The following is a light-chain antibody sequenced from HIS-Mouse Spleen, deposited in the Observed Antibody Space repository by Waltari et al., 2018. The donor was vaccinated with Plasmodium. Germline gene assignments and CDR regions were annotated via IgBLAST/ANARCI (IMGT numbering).Light chain of an antibody. CDR1: SSDVGGDNY. J-gene: IGLJ2*01. CDR3: SSYAGSNNLV. Sequence: QSALTQPPSASGSPGQSVTIPCTGTSSDVGGDNYVSWYQQPPGKAPKLMIYEVSKRPSGVPDRFSGSKSGNTASLTVSGLQAEDEADYYCSSYAGSNNLVFGGGTKLTVL. CDR2: EVS. V-gene: IGLV2-8*01.